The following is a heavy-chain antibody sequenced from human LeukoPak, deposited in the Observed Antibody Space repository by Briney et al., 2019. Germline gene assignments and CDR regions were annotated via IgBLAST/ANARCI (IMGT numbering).Heavy chain of an antibody. CDR3: AKAGSGIVTGDS. Sequence: PGGSLRLSRAASGFTFDDYAMHWVRQAPGKGLEWVSLISGDSGSTFYADSVKGRFTISRDNSRNSLYLQMNSLRSEDTALYYCAKAGSGIVTGDSWGQGTLVTVSS. CDR2: ISGDSGST. V-gene: IGHV3-43*02. J-gene: IGHJ4*02. CDR1: GFTFDDYA. D-gene: IGHD1-26*01.